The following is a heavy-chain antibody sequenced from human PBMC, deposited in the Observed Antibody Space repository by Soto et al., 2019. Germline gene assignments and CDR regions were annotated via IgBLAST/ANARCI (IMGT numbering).Heavy chain of an antibody. J-gene: IGHJ5*02. CDR2: MNPNSANT. CDR1: GYAFGDYD. D-gene: IGHD1-1*01. V-gene: IGHV1-8*01. Sequence: VASVKVSCKASGYAFGDYDISWVRQAPGQGLEWMGWMNPNSANTGYAQKFQGRVSMTRDMSISTAYMELSRLRPEDTAIYYCARMATYGTLNWFDPWGQGALVTVSS. CDR3: ARMATYGTLNWFDP.